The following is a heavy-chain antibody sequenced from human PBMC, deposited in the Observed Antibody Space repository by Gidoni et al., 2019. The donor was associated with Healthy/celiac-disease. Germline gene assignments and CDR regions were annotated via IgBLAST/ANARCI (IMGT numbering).Heavy chain of an antibody. CDR2: IRSKAYGGTT. Sequence: EVQLVESGGGLVQPGRSLRLSCTASGFTFGDYAMSWFRQAPGKGLEWVGFIRSKAYGGTTEYAASVKGRFTISRDDSKSIAYLQMNSLKTEDTAVYYCTRDRYYDSSGYYTTSFDYWGQGTLVTVSS. CDR1: GFTFGDYA. CDR3: TRDRYYDSSGYYTTSFDY. D-gene: IGHD3-22*01. V-gene: IGHV3-49*03. J-gene: IGHJ4*02.